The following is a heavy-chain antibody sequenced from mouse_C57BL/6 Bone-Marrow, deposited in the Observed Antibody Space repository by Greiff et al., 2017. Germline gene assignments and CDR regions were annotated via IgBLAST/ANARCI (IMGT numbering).Heavy chain of an antibody. CDR3: ASPRDY. J-gene: IGHJ2*01. CDR2: ISSGGSYT. V-gene: IGHV5-6*01. Sequence: DVQLVESGGDLVKPGGSLKLSCAASGFTFSSYGMSWVRQTPDKRLEWVATISSGGSYTYYPDSVKGRFTISRDNAKNTLYLQMSSLKSEDTAMYYCASPRDYWGQGTTLTVSS. CDR1: GFTFSSYG.